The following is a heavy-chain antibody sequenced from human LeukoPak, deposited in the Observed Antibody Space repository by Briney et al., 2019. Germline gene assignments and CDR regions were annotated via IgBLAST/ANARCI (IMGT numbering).Heavy chain of an antibody. CDR2: MYYSGST. D-gene: IGHD3-9*01. Sequence: SETLSLTCTVSGVSISSYYWNWIRQPPGKGLEWIGYMYYSGSTNYKPSLKSRVTISVDTSKNQFSLNLSSVTAADTAVYYCAGGRSDWFLDYWGQGTLVTVSS. V-gene: IGHV4-59*12. CDR3: AGGRSDWFLDY. J-gene: IGHJ4*02. CDR1: GVSISSYY.